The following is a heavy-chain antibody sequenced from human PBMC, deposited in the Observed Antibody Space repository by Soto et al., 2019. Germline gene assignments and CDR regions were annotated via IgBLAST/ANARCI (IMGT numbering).Heavy chain of an antibody. Sequence: GASVKVSCKASGYTFTSYGISWVRQAPGQGLEWMGWISAYNGNTNYAQKLQGRVTMTTDTSTSTAYMELRSLRSDDTAVYYCARVYIVATRWDYFDYWGQGTLVTVSS. V-gene: IGHV1-18*01. CDR1: GYTFTSYG. D-gene: IGHD5-12*01. CDR2: ISAYNGNT. CDR3: ARVYIVATRWDYFDY. J-gene: IGHJ4*02.